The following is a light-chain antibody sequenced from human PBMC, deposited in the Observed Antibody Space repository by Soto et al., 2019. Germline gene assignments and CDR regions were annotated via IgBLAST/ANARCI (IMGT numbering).Light chain of an antibody. CDR3: QKYKVYPLT. Sequence: QMTQSPSSLSASAGDRVTITCRASQDISSWLAWYQQKPGQAPKSLIYAASSLQTGVPSRFSGSESGTDFTLTISRLQHEDSATYYCQKYKVYPLTFGGGTKVEIK. J-gene: IGKJ4*01. V-gene: IGKV1D-16*01. CDR1: QDISSW. CDR2: AAS.